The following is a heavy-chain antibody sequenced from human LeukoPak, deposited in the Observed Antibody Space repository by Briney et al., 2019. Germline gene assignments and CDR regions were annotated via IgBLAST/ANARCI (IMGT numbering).Heavy chain of an antibody. D-gene: IGHD4-17*01. CDR3: ARGLLTGDYGEQMGDF. Sequence: RASVRVSCKASGYTFTHHEINWVRQAPGQGLEWMGWINPQNDVTAYAQKFQGRVTITKDTSLHTAYLELTGLTSDDTAFYYCARGLLTGDYGEQMGDFWGRGTPVTVSS. CDR1: GYTFTHHE. J-gene: IGHJ4*02. V-gene: IGHV1-8*01. CDR2: INPQNDVT.